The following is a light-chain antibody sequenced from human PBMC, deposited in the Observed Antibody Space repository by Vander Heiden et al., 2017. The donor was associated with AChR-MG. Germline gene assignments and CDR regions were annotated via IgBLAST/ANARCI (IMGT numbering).Light chain of an antibody. CDR3: AAGDDSRNGVV. J-gene: IGLJ2*01. CDR2: GNN. Sequence: QSVLPPPPSASGPPGQRVTIPCSGSSANIGSNNVDWYQQRPGAAPKLLIYGNNQRPSGVPDRFSGSKSGTSASLAISGLQSEDEADYYCAAGDDSRNGVVFGGGTKLTVL. V-gene: IGLV1-44*01. CDR1: SANIGSNN.